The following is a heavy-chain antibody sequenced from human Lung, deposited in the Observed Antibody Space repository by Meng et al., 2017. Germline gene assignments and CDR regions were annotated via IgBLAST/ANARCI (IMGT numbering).Heavy chain of an antibody. CDR2: IKRNSDGGTT. Sequence: VQLVGLGGGFVRPGGFLRLSCVASGFSFTDAWMSWVRQAPGKVVEWVGRIKRNSDGGTTDYAAPVKGRFTISRDDSKNTLYLQMNSLITEDTAVYFCATGAAAADHWGQGTLVTVS. CDR3: ATGAAAADH. V-gene: IGHV3-15*01. D-gene: IGHD6-13*01. CDR1: GFSFTDAW. J-gene: IGHJ4*02.